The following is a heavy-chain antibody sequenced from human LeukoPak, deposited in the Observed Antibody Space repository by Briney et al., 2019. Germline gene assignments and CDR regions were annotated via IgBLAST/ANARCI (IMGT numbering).Heavy chain of an antibody. J-gene: IGHJ4*02. D-gene: IGHD3-10*01. V-gene: IGHV3-53*01. CDR1: GFSVSAHY. CDR2: LYTGGDT. CDR3: ARGPGSRGIFDY. Sequence: GGSLRLSCAVSGFSVSAHYMSWVRQAPGKGLECVSFLYTGGDTYYADSVKGRFTISRDNSKNTLYLQMNGLRSEDTAVYYCARGPGSRGIFDYWGQGTLVTVSS.